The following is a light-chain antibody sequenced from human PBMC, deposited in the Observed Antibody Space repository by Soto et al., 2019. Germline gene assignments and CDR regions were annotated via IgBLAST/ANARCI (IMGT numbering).Light chain of an antibody. CDR3: QQYNTSPRT. V-gene: IGKV3-20*01. Sequence: MVLTQSPGILSLSPGERATLSCRASQSVSSSLLAWYQQKRGKAPRLLIYGASNRATGIPDRFSGSGSGTDFTLTISRLEPEDFAVYYCQQYNTSPRTFGQGTKVDIK. CDR2: GAS. J-gene: IGKJ1*01. CDR1: QSVSSSL.